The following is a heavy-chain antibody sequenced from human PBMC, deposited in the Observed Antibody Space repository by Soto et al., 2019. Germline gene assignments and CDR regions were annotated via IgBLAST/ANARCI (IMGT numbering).Heavy chain of an antibody. CDR2: IDNNGVT. CDR3: GKILVGATGHTDADS. Sequence: XTLSLTCIVSGGSFYTNGHYWGWIRQPPGKGLEWIGSIDNNGVTNYNSSLKSRVTISMDTSKNQFSLRLTSVTAADTAVYYCGKILVGATGHTDADSWGPGTLVTVSA. D-gene: IGHD2-15*01. CDR1: GGSFYTNGHY. V-gene: IGHV4-39*01. J-gene: IGHJ4*02.